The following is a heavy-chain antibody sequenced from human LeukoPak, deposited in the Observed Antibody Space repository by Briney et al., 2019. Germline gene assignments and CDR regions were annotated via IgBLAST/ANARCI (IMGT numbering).Heavy chain of an antibody. D-gene: IGHD2-2*01. CDR3: ANGRHLVVVPAAMTSLF. V-gene: IGHV3-23*01. CDR1: GFTFSSYA. CDR2: ISGSGGST. J-gene: IGHJ4*02. Sequence: GGSLRLSCAASGFTFSSYAMSWVRQAPGKGLEWVSAISGSGGSTYYADSVKGRFTISRDNSKNTLYLQMNSLRAEDTAVYYCANGRHLVVVPAAMTSLFWGQGTLVTVSS.